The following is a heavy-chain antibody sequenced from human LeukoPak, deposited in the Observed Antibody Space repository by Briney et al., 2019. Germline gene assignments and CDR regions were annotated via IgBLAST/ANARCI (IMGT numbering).Heavy chain of an antibody. Sequence: SETLSLTCAVYGGSFSGYYWSWIRQPPGKGLEWIGEINHSGSTNYNPSLKSRVTISVDTSKNQFSLKLSSVTAADTAVYYCARVGWCGGDCYKFDYWGQGTLVTVSS. J-gene: IGHJ4*02. CDR2: INHSGST. V-gene: IGHV4-34*01. CDR3: ARVGWCGGDCYKFDY. D-gene: IGHD2-21*02. CDR1: GGSFSGYY.